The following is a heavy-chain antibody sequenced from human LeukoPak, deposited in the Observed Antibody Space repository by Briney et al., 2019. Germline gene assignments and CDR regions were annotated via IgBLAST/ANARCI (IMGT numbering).Heavy chain of an antibody. J-gene: IGHJ4*02. Sequence: GGSLRLSCAASGFTFSSNAMSWVRQAPGKGLEWVSVIYSGGSTYYADSVKGRFTISRDNSKNTLYLQMNSLRAEDTAAYYCARGIAARLSYFDYWGQGTLVTVSS. CDR3: ARGIAARLSYFDY. CDR1: GFTFSSNA. CDR2: IYSGGST. D-gene: IGHD6-6*01. V-gene: IGHV3-66*01.